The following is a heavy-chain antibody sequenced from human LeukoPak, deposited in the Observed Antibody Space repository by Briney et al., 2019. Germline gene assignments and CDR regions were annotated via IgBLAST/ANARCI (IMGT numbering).Heavy chain of an antibody. CDR1: GFTFSSYG. D-gene: IGHD1-26*01. V-gene: IGHV3-21*01. Sequence: PGGSLRLSCAASGFTFSSYGMHWVRQAPGKGLEWVSSISSSSSYIYYADSVKGRFTISRDNARNSLYLQMNSLRAEDTAVYYCARDMVKWVYYSDYWGQGTLVTVSS. J-gene: IGHJ4*02. CDR2: ISSSSSYI. CDR3: ARDMVKWVYYSDY.